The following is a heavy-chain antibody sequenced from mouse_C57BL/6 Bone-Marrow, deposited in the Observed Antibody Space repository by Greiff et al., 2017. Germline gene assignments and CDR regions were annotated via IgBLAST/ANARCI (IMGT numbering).Heavy chain of an antibody. J-gene: IGHJ4*01. D-gene: IGHD3-2*02. CDR1: GYTFTDYY. Sequence: EVQLQQSGPELVKPGASVKISCKASGYTFTDYYMNWVKQSHGKSLEWIGDINPNNGGTSYNQEFKGKATLTVDKSSSTAYMELRSLTSEDSAVYYCARSVSLDSSGYYAMDYWGQGTSVTVSS. CDR2: INPNNGGT. CDR3: ARSVSLDSSGYYAMDY. V-gene: IGHV1-26*01.